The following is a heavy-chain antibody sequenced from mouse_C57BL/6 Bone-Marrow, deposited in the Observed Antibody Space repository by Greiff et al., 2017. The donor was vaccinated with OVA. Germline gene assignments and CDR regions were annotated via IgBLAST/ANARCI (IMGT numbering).Heavy chain of an antibody. CDR2: INPNNGGT. CDR1: GYTFTDYN. CDR3: ARGDYDCDGAAWFAY. D-gene: IGHD2-4*01. V-gene: IGHV1-18*01. Sequence: VQLQQSGPELVKPGASVKIPCKASGYTFTDYNMDWVKQSHGKSLEWIGDINPNNGGTIYNQKFKGKATLTVDKSSSTAYMELRSLTSEDTAVYDCARGDYDCDGAAWFAYGGQGTLVTVSA. J-gene: IGHJ3*01.